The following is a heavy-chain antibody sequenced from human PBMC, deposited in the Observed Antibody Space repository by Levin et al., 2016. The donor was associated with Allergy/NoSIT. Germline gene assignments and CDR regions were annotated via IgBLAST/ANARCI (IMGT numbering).Heavy chain of an antibody. CDR3: ARHPNYDILTGYFREADY. J-gene: IGHJ4*02. D-gene: IGHD3-9*01. CDR2: IYPGDSDT. Sequence: VRQMPGKGLEWMGIIYPGDSDTRYSPSFQGQVTISADKSISTAFLQWNSLKASDTAMYYCARHPNYDILTGYFREADYWGQGTLVTVSS. V-gene: IGHV5-51*01.